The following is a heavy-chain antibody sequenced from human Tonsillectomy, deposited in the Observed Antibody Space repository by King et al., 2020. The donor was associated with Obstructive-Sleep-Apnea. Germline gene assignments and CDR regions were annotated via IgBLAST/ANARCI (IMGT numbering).Heavy chain of an antibody. CDR3: ARGTYYYGSGSYNIWFDP. J-gene: IGHJ5*02. CDR1: GYTFTSYD. CDR2: MNPNSGNT. Sequence: VQLVESGAEVKKPGASVKVSCKASGYTFTSYDINWVRQATGQGLEWMGWMNPNSGNTGYAQKFQGRVTMTRNTSISTAYMELSSLRSEDTAVYYCARGTYYYGSGSYNIWFDPWGQGTLVTVSS. V-gene: IGHV1-8*01. D-gene: IGHD3-10*01.